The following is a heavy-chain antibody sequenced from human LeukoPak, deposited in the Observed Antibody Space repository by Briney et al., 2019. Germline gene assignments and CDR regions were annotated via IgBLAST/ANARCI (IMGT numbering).Heavy chain of an antibody. J-gene: IGHJ5*02. Sequence: GGSLRLSCAASGFTIDDYAMHWVRQAPGKGLEWVAGISWNSGTIGYADSVKGRFTISRDNAKNSLYLQMNSLRAGDTALYYCVKDIRLYSGRYDPWGQGALVTVSS. D-gene: IGHD1-26*01. V-gene: IGHV3-9*01. CDR1: GFTIDDYA. CDR2: ISWNSGTI. CDR3: VKDIRLYSGRYDP.